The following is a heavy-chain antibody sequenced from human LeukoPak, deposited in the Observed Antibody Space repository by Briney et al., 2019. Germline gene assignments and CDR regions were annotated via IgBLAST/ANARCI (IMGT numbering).Heavy chain of an antibody. CDR3: ARAPNPQLAFDY. V-gene: IGHV1-69*05. CDR2: IIPIFGTA. CDR1: GGTFSSYA. D-gene: IGHD6-13*01. J-gene: IGHJ4*02. Sequence: SVTVSCKASGGTFSSYAISWVRQAPGQGLEWMGGIIPIFGTANYAQKFQGRVTITTDESTSTAYMELNSLRSDDTAVYYCARAPNPQLAFDYWGQGTLVTVSS.